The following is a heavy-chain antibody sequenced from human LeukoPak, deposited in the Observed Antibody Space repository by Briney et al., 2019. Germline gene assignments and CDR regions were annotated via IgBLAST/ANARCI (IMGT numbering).Heavy chain of an antibody. CDR1: GSTFGTYW. CDR2: IKEDGSQK. V-gene: IGHV3-7*05. CDR3: ARLPLTARRHFDY. Sequence: GGSLRLSCAASGSTFGTYWMSWVRQAPGKGLEWVANIKEDGSQKYYVDSVKGRFTIARDNAKNSQYLQMNSLRAEDTAVYYCARLPLTARRHFDYWGQGTLVTVSS. J-gene: IGHJ4*02.